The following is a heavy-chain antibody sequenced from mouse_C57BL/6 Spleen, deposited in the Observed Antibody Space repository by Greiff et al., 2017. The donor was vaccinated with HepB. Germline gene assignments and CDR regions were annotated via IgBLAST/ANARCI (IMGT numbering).Heavy chain of an antibody. J-gene: IGHJ1*03. Sequence: DVKLQESGPGLAKPSQTLSLTCSVTGYSITSDYWNWIRKFPGNKLEYMGYISYSGSTYYNPSLKSRISITRDTSKNQYYLQLNSVTTEDTATYYCARSSGSSYWYFDVWGTGTTVTVSS. D-gene: IGHD1-1*01. CDR3: ARSSGSSYWYFDV. V-gene: IGHV3-8*01. CDR2: ISYSGST. CDR1: GYSITSDY.